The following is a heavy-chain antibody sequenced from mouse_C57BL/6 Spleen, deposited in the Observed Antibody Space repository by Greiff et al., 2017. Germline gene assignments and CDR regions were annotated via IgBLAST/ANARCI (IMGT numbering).Heavy chain of an antibody. CDR3: ARIYYSNSKAMDY. V-gene: IGHV1-76*01. J-gene: IGHJ4*01. CDR1: GYTFTDYY. D-gene: IGHD2-5*01. Sequence: VQLQQSGAELVRPGASVKLSCKASGYTFTDYYINWVKQRPGQGLEWIARIYPGSGNTYYNEKFKGKATLTAEKSSSTAYMQLSSLTSEDSAVXFCARIYYSNSKAMDYWGQGTSVTVSS. CDR2: IYPGSGNT.